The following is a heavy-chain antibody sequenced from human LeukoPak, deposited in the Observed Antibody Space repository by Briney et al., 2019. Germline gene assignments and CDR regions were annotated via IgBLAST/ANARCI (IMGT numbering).Heavy chain of an antibody. V-gene: IGHV1-24*01. CDR2: FDPEDGET. Sequence: ASVKVSCKVSGYTLTELSMHWVRQAPGKGLEWMGGFDPEDGETIYAQKFQGRVTMTEDTSTDTAYMELSSLRSEDTAVYYCAEYSSSSGWFDPWGQGTLVTVSS. J-gene: IGHJ5*02. D-gene: IGHD6-6*01. CDR1: GYTLTELS. CDR3: AEYSSSSGWFDP.